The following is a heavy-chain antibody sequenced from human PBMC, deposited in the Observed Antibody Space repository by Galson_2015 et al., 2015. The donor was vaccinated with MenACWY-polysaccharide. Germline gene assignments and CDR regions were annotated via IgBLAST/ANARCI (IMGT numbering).Heavy chain of an antibody. V-gene: IGHV1-2*02. Sequence: SVKVSCKASGYTFTGYYMHWVRQAPGQGLEWMGWINPNSGGTNYAQKFQGRVTMTRDTSISTAYMELSRLRSDDTAVYYCARSPGYDYVWGSYRYHFDYWGQGTLVPVSS. CDR2: INPNSGGT. CDR1: GYTFTGYY. CDR3: ARSPGYDYVWGSYRYHFDY. D-gene: IGHD3-16*02. J-gene: IGHJ4*02.